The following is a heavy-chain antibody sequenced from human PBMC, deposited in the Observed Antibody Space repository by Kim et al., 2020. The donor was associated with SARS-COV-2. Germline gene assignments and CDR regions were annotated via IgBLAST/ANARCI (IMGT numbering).Heavy chain of an antibody. Sequence: SETLSLTCAVYGGSFSGYYWSWIRQPPGKGLEWIGEINHSGSTNYNPSLKSRVTISVDTSKNQFSLKLSSVTAADTAVYYCARGGYDYVWGHWGQGTLVTVSS. CDR2: INHSGST. D-gene: IGHD3-16*01. J-gene: IGHJ4*02. V-gene: IGHV4-34*01. CDR3: ARGGYDYVWGH. CDR1: GGSFSGYY.